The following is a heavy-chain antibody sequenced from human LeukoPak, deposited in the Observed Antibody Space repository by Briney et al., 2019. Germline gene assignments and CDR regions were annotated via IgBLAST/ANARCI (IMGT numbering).Heavy chain of an antibody. CDR2: IYGDGSFT. Sequence: GGSLRLSCAASGFTFSNFWMHWVRQALGKGLVWVALIYGDGSFTRYADSVKGRFTISRDNAKNTVYLQMNRLRVEDTAVYYCARVYETNGYLYWGQGSLVTVSS. CDR1: GFTFSNFW. CDR3: ARVYETNGYLY. V-gene: IGHV3-74*01. J-gene: IGHJ4*02. D-gene: IGHD3-22*01.